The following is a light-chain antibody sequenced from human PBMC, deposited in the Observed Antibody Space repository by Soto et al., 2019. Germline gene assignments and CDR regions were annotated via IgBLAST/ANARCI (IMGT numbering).Light chain of an antibody. V-gene: IGKV3-15*01. CDR3: QTYNNWPLN. CDR1: QSVSSSS. Sequence: EIVLTQSPGTMTLYSVARAKLSGSASQSVSSSSLVWYQHKPGQAPRLLIYGASTRATGVPTRFSGSRSGAEFTLTINSLQSEDFAVYYCQTYNNWPLNCGGGT. J-gene: IGKJ4*01. CDR2: GAS.